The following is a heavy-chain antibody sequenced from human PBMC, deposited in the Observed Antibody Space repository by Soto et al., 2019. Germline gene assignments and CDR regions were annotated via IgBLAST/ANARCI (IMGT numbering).Heavy chain of an antibody. V-gene: IGHV3-23*01. CDR1: GFSFSSHA. J-gene: IGHJ3*02. D-gene: IGHD5-12*01. CDR2: ISGSGGST. Sequence: GGSLRLSCAASGFSFSSHAMSWVRQAPGKGPEWVSAISGSGGSTYYADFVKGRFTISRDNTKNTLYLQMNSLRAEDTAVYYCAKLGYSGPRGAFDIWGQGTMVTVS. CDR3: AKLGYSGPRGAFDI.